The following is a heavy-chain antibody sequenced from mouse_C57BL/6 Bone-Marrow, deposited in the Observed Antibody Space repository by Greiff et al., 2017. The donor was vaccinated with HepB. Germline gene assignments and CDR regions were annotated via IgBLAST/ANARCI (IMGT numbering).Heavy chain of an antibody. CDR1: GYTFTSYW. J-gene: IGHJ1*03. D-gene: IGHD1-1*01. Sequence: QVQLQQPGAELVKPGASVKLSCKASGYTFTSYWMHWVKQRPGQGLEWIGMIHPNSGSTNYNEKFKSKATLTVDKSSSTAYIQLSSLTSEDSAVYYCAREDYYDSSWYFDVWGTGTTVTVSS. CDR2: IHPNSGST. CDR3: AREDYYDSSWYFDV. V-gene: IGHV1-64*01.